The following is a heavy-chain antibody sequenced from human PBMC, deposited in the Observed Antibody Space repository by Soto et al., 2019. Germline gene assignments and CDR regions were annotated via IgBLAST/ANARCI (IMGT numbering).Heavy chain of an antibody. D-gene: IGHD5-18*01. CDR1: GFTFSSYE. V-gene: IGHV3-48*03. J-gene: IGHJ6*02. CDR3: AARGYSYGSSYYYYGMDV. CDR2: ISSSGSTI. Sequence: GGSLRLSCAASGFTFSSYEMNWVRQAPGKGLEWVSYISSSGSTIYYAASVKGRFTISRDNAKNSLYLQMNSLRAEDTAVYYCAARGYSYGSSYYYYGMDVWGQGTTVTVSS.